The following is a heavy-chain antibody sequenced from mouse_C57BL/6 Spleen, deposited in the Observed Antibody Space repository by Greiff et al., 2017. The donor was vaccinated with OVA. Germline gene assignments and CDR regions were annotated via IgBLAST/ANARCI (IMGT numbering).Heavy chain of an antibody. CDR2: IYPGDGDT. V-gene: IGHV1-82*01. J-gene: IGHJ3*01. CDR3: ARSEVTTVVEGFAY. D-gene: IGHD1-1*01. Sequence: VKLQESGPELVKPGASVKISCKASGYAFSSSWMNWVKQRPGKGLEWIGRIYPGDGDTNYNGKFKGKATLTADKSSSTAYMQLSSLTSEDAAVYFCARSEVTTVVEGFAYWGQGTLVTVSA. CDR1: GYAFSSSW.